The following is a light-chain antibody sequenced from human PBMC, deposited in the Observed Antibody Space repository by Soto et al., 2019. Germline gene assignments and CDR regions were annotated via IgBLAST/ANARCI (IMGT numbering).Light chain of an antibody. J-gene: IGKJ2*01. Sequence: EIVLTQSPATLSLSPGERATLSCRASQSVSSYLAWYQQKPGQAPRLLIYDASNRATGIPARFSGSVSGTYFTLTISSLEPEAFAVYYCQQRSNWPKMYNFGQGTKLEIK. CDR1: QSVSSY. CDR2: DAS. CDR3: QQRSNWPKMYN. V-gene: IGKV3-11*01.